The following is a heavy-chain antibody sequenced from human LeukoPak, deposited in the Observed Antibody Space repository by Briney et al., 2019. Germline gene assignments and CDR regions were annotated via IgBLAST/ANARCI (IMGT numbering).Heavy chain of an antibody. CDR1: GYTFTGYY. Sequence: ASVKVSCKASGYTFTGYYLHWVRQAPGQGLEWVGWINPNSGVTNYAQKFQGRVSMTSDTSISTVYMELSRLRSDDTAVYYCATQYYYGSGSYYHYWGQGTLVTVSS. CDR2: INPNSGVT. D-gene: IGHD3-10*01. V-gene: IGHV1-2*02. CDR3: ATQYYYGSGSYYHY. J-gene: IGHJ4*02.